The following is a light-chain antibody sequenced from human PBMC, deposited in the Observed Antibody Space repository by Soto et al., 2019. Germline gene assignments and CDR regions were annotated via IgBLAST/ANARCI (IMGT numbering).Light chain of an antibody. V-gene: IGKV1-5*03. CDR3: QQYNSYRA. CDR2: RAS. Sequence: VQMTQSPSTLSASVGDRVTITCRASQDIGTWLAWYQQKPEKAPKVLIYRASHLESGVPSRFSGSGSGTELTLTVSCLQPDDFATYYCQQYNSYRAFGQGTKVDIK. J-gene: IGKJ1*01. CDR1: QDIGTW.